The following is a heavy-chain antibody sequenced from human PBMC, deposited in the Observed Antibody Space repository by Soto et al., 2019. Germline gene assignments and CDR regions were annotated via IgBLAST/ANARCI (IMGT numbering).Heavy chain of an antibody. V-gene: IGHV4-30-2*01. CDR2: IYHTGTT. CDR1: GGSINSGDYS. Sequence: PSETLSLTCTVSGGSINSGDYSWTWIRQPPGKGLEWIGYIYHTGTTYYNTSLRSRVTISVDTSKNQFSLKLSSVTAADTAVYYCARINSTSWSPFEYSGQGALVTVSS. J-gene: IGHJ4*03. D-gene: IGHD6-13*01. CDR3: ARINSTSWSPFEY.